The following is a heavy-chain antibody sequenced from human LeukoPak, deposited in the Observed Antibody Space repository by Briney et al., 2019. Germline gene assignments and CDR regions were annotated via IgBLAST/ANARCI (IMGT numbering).Heavy chain of an antibody. CDR1: GDSVSSNSAA. CDR2: TYYRSKWYN. CDR3: ARDRRGAMAAPPYFDY. D-gene: IGHD6-6*01. V-gene: IGHV6-1*01. J-gene: IGHJ4*02. Sequence: SQTLSLTCAISGDSVSSNSAAWHWLRQSPSRGLEWLGRTYYRSKWYNDYAVSVKSRITINPDTSKNQFSLQLNSVTPEDTAVYYCARDRRGAMAAPPYFDYWGQGTLVTVSS.